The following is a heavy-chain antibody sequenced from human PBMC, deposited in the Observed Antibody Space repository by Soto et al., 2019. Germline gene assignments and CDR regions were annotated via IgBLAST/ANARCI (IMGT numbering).Heavy chain of an antibody. J-gene: IGHJ4*02. V-gene: IGHV3-33*01. D-gene: IGHD1-7*01. CDR2: IWNHGNTA. Sequence: GGSLRLSCVASGVTLSYYGVHWVRQSPGKGLEWVALIWNHGNTAYHADSVKGRFTVSRDNSRNTVYLQMNSLRAEDTAVYYCARETGNYDWGQGTLVTVSS. CDR3: ARETGNYD. CDR1: GVTLSYYG.